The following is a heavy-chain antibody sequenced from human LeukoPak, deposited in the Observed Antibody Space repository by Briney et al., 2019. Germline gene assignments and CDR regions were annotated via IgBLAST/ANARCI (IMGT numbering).Heavy chain of an antibody. Sequence: SQTLSLTCTVPGGSISSGSYYWSWIRQPAGKGLEWIGRIYTSGSTNYNPSLKSRVTISVDTSKNQFSLKLSSVTAADTAVYYCARDRYGGADYWGQGTLVTVSS. V-gene: IGHV4-61*02. D-gene: IGHD2-21*01. CDR1: GGSISSGSYY. CDR3: ARDRYGGADY. CDR2: IYTSGST. J-gene: IGHJ4*02.